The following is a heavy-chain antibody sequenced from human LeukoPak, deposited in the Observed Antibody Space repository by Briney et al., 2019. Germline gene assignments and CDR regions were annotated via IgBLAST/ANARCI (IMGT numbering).Heavy chain of an antibody. CDR3: AKHYGDYLRSAWFDP. CDR2: ISGSGGST. Sequence: PGGSLRLSCAASGFTFSSYAMSWVRQPPGKGLEWVSAISGSGGSTYYADSVKGRFTISRDNSKNTLYLQMNSLRDEDTAVYYCAKHYGDYLRSAWFDPWGQGSLVTASS. CDR1: GFTFSSYA. J-gene: IGHJ5*02. V-gene: IGHV3-23*01. D-gene: IGHD4-17*01.